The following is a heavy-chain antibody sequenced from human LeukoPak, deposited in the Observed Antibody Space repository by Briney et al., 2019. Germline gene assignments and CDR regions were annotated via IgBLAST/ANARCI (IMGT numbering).Heavy chain of an antibody. J-gene: IGHJ4*02. V-gene: IGHV5-51*01. CDR3: ARGDTQKGEFDY. CDR2: IYPGDSDT. Sequence: GESLKISCEVSGHRFTNHWIGWVRQVPGKGLEWMGIIYPGDSDTRYSPSFQGQVTISADKSISTAYLQWSSLKASDTAMYYCARGDTQKGEFDYWGQGTLVTVSS. D-gene: IGHD5-18*01. CDR1: GHRFTNHW.